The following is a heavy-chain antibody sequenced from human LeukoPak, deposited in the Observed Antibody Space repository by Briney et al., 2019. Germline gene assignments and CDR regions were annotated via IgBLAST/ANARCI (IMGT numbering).Heavy chain of an antibody. D-gene: IGHD5-24*01. CDR3: ARDRLDGQGFYYGMDV. CDR1: GYSISSGYY. J-gene: IGHJ6*02. V-gene: IGHV4-38-2*02. CDR2: IYHSGST. Sequence: SETLSLTCTVSGYSISSGYYWGWIRPPPGKGLEWIGSIYHSGSTYYNPSLKSRVTISVDTSKNQFSLKLSSVTAADTAVYYCARDRLDGQGFYYGMDVWGQGTTVTVSS.